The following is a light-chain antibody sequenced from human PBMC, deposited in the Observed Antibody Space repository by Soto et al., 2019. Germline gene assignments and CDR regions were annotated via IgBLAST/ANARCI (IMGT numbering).Light chain of an antibody. V-gene: IGKV1-39*01. CDR2: DAS. CDR1: QSISSY. Sequence: DIQMTQSPSSLSASVGDRVTITCRASQSISSYLNSYQQKPGKAPKRLIYDASSLQSGVPSRFIGSGSGTDFTLTISSLQPEDFAAYYCQQSYSTPRAYTFGQGTKLEIK. CDR3: QQSYSTPRAYT. J-gene: IGKJ2*01.